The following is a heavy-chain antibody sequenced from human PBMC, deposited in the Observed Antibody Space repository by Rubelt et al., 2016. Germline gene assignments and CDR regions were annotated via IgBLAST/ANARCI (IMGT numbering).Heavy chain of an antibody. CDR2: ISGSGVNT. Sequence: EVQLLESGGGLIQPGGSLRLSCAASGFTFSSFAMDWVRQAPGKGLEWVSAISGSGVNTYYADSVKGRFTISRDNSENALYLQMNSLRAGDTAVYYCAKGFSGGSYYRGDYWGQGTLVTVSS. CDR3: AKGFSGGSYYRGDY. CDR1: GFTFSSFA. V-gene: IGHV3-23*01. D-gene: IGHD1-26*01. J-gene: IGHJ4*02.